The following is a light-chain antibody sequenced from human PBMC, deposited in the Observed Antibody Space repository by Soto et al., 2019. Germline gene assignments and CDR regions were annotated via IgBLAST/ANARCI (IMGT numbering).Light chain of an antibody. CDR2: AAS. Sequence: EIRLTQSPSSLSASVGDRVTIASRASNDINNFLAWFQQRPGKVPELLMYAASTLKSGVPSRFSGSGSGTDFTLTIDGLQPEDFATYFCQNYNSVPYTFGQGTKLEIK. CDR1: NDINNF. V-gene: IGKV1-27*01. J-gene: IGKJ2*01. CDR3: QNYNSVPYT.